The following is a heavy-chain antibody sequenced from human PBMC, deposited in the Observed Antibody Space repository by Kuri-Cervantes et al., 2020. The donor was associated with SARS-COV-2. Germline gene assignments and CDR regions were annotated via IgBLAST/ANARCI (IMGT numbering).Heavy chain of an antibody. J-gene: IGHJ3*01. CDR3: ARGGTTVPTSGAFDF. Sequence: LRLSCAASGFTFSSYAMSWVRQHPGRGPEWIGYVYYNGNTFHSPSLKSRVTMSIDTSRNQFSLRLSSVTAADTAVYYCARGGTTVPTSGAFDFWGQGTLVTVSS. CDR1: GFTFSSYA. D-gene: IGHD4-17*01. CDR2: VYYNGNT. V-gene: IGHV4-31*02.